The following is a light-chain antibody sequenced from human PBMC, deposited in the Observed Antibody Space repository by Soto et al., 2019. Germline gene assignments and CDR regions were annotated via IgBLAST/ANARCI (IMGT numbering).Light chain of an antibody. CDR2: DVS. J-gene: IGKJ1*01. CDR3: QQYGSSPT. CDR1: QSLSGRY. V-gene: IGKV3-20*01. Sequence: EIVLTQSTATLSLSPGDRATLSCRASQSLSGRYLAWYQQKLGQAPRLLIYDVSSWASGIPDRFSGSGSGTDFTLSISRLEPEDFAVYYCQQYGSSPTFGHGTKVDIK.